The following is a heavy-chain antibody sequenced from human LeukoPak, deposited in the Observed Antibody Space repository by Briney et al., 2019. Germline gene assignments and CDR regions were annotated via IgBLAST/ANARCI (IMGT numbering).Heavy chain of an antibody. Sequence: SSETPSLTCTVSGGSISSGDCYWSWIRQPPGKGLEWIGYIYYSGSTYYNPSLKSRVTISVDTSKNQFSLKLSSVTAADTAVYYCARGPDTAMVHFDYWGQGTLVTVSS. J-gene: IGHJ4*02. CDR3: ARGPDTAMVHFDY. CDR2: IYYSGST. D-gene: IGHD5-18*01. V-gene: IGHV4-30-4*08. CDR1: GGSISSGDCY.